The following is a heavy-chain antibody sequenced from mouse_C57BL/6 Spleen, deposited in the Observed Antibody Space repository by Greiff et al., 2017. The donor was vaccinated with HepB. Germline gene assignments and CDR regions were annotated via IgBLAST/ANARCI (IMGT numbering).Heavy chain of an antibody. CDR2: INPSTGGT. J-gene: IGHJ2*01. V-gene: IGHV1-42*01. Sequence: VQLKESGPELVKPGASVKISCKASGYSFTGYYMNWVKQSPEKSLEWIGEINPSTGGTTYNQKFKAKATLTVDKSSSTAYMQLKSLTSEDSAVYYCARGETEGYFDYWGQGTTLTVSS. CDR1: GYSFTGYY. CDR3: ARGETEGYFDY.